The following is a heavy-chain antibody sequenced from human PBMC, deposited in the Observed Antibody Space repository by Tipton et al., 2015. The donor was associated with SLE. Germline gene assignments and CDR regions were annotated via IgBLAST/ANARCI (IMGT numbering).Heavy chain of an antibody. V-gene: IGHV3-15*01. CDR3: TTITAISTPDKGDYFGDV. Sequence: GSLRLSCAASGFSFSKAWMSWVRQGPGKGLEWVGRIKSKNDGGATDVAAPVKGRFTISRDDAKSTLHLQINSLKTEDTAVYYCTTITAISTPDKGDYFGDVWGKGTTVTVSS. D-gene: IGHD6-13*01. J-gene: IGHJ6*03. CDR1: GFSFSKAW. CDR2: IKSKNDGGAT.